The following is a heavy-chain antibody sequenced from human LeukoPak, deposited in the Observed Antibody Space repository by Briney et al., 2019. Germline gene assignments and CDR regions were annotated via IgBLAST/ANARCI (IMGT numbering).Heavy chain of an antibody. CDR3: TTKVIRGNSGDDYDD. V-gene: IGHV3-30*03. D-gene: IGHD5-12*01. J-gene: IGHJ4*02. Sequence: GGSLRLSCAASGFTFSSYGMHWVRQAPGKGLEWVALISSDGNDKLYGDSVKGRFTFSRDDSKSTLYLQMNSLRAEDTAVYYCTTKVIRGNSGDDYDDWGQGTLVTVSS. CDR2: ISSDGNDK. CDR1: GFTFSSYG.